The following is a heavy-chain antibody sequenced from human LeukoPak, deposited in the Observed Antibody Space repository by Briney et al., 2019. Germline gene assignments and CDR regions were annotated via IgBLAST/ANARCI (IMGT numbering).Heavy chain of an antibody. V-gene: IGHV3-30*18. J-gene: IGHJ4*02. CDR1: GFTFSSYG. Sequence: GGSLRLSCAAPGFTFSSYGMHWVRQAPGKGLEWVAVISYDGSNKYYADSVKGRFTISRDNSKNTLYLQMNSLRAEDTAVYYCAKSLLNDYGGHWGQGTLVTVSS. D-gene: IGHD4-23*01. CDR2: ISYDGSNK. CDR3: AKSLLNDYGGH.